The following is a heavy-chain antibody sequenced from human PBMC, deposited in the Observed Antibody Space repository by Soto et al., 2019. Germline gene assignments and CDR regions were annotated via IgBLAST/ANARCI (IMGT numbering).Heavy chain of an antibody. V-gene: IGHV3-23*01. CDR3: AKGKGTGVTRVGAFDI. D-gene: IGHD2-8*02. J-gene: IGHJ3*02. CDR2: ISDSGFTT. Sequence: EVQLLESGGGLVQPGGSLRLSCAASGFTFSKYAMSWVRQAPGKGLDWVSGISDSGFTTYSADSVKGRFTISRDNSKNTLYLQMNSLRAADTAVYYCAKGKGTGVTRVGAFDIWGQGTMVTVSS. CDR1: GFTFSKYA.